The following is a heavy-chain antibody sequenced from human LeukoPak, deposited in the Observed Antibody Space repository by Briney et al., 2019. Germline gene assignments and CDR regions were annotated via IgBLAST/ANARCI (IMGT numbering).Heavy chain of an antibody. D-gene: IGHD1-26*01. Sequence: ASVKVSCKASGYTFTSYGISWVRQAPGQGLEWMGIINPSGGSTSYAQKFQGRVTMTRDTSTSTVYMELSSLRSEDTAVYYCARDVGATSEFDYWGQGTLVTVSS. CDR3: ARDVGATSEFDY. CDR2: INPSGGST. CDR1: GYTFTSYG. V-gene: IGHV1-46*01. J-gene: IGHJ4*02.